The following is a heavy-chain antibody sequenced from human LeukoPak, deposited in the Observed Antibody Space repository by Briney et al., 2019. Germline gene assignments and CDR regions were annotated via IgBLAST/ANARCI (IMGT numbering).Heavy chain of an antibody. Sequence: SETLSLTCTVSGGSISSYYWSWIRQPPGEGLEWIGYIYYSGSTNYNPSLKSRVTISVDTSKNQFSLKLSSVTAADTAVYYCARAHGWFDPWGQGTLVTVSS. J-gene: IGHJ5*02. V-gene: IGHV4-59*01. CDR2: IYYSGST. CDR1: GGSISSYY. CDR3: ARAHGWFDP.